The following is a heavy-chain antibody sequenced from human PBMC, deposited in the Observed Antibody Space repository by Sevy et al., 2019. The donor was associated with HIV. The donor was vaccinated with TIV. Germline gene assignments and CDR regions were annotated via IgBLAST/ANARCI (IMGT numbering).Heavy chain of an antibody. V-gene: IGHV3-48*02. D-gene: IGHD2-15*01. CDR2: ISSSSSTI. CDR1: GFTFSSYS. J-gene: IGHJ6*02. Sequence: GGSLRLSCAASGFTFSSYSMNWVRQAPGKGLEWVSYISSSSSTIYYAYSVKGRFTISRDNAKNSLYLQMNSLRDEDTAVYYCARDHFCSGGSCRDYYYYYGMDVWGQGTAVTVSS. CDR3: ARDHFCSGGSCRDYYYYYGMDV.